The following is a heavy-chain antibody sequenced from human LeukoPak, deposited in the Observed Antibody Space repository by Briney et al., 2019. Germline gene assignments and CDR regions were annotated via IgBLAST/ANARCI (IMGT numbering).Heavy chain of an antibody. CDR1: GFSFSDHY. V-gene: IGHV3-72*01. J-gene: IGHJ4*02. CDR2: SKIKADGYIT. Sequence: PGGSLRLSCAVSGFSFSDHYLDWVRQTPGRGLEWVGRSKIKADGYITQYAASVKDRLTISRDESKDSLHLQMNSLKTEDTAVYYCVRGLNSFDLWGQGTPVTVSS. CDR3: VRGLNSFDL.